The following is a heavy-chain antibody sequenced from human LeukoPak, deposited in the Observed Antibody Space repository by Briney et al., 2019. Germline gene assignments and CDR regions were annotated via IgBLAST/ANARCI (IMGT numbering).Heavy chain of an antibody. CDR1: GFNFDNFA. V-gene: IGHV3-30*04. CDR2: ISHDARTK. CDR3: ARPSPPGDGYNPPDH. Sequence: GGSLRLSCVVSGFNFDNFAMHWVRQPLGKGLEWVAVISHDARTKYYADSMKGRITISRDNSKNTLFLQMNNLRTEDTAVYFCARPSPPGDGYNPPDHWGQGTLVTVSS. D-gene: IGHD5-24*01. J-gene: IGHJ5*02.